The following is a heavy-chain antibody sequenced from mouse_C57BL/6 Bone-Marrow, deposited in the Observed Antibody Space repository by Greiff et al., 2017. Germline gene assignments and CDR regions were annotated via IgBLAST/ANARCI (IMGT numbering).Heavy chain of an antibody. J-gene: IGHJ3*01. CDR3: GDYYGSSYPFAY. V-gene: IGHV1-81*01. Sequence: VQLVESGAELARPGASVKLSCKASGYTFTSYGISWVKQRTGQGLEWIGEIYPRSGNTYYNEKFKGKATLTADKSSSTAYMELRSLTSEDSAVYCCGDYYGSSYPFAYWGQGTLVTVSA. D-gene: IGHD1-1*01. CDR1: GYTFTSYG. CDR2: IYPRSGNT.